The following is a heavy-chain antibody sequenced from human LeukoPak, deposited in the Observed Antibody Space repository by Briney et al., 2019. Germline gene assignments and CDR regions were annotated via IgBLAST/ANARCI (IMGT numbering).Heavy chain of an antibody. J-gene: IGHJ4*02. CDR1: GGSISSGAYY. CDR2: IYYSGTT. CDR3: ARYGGNAHDY. D-gene: IGHD4-23*01. Sequence: SQTLSLTRAVSGGSISSGAYYWSWIRQHPGKGLESIGHIYYSGTTYYNPSLKSRVSISVDTSKNQFSLRLSSVTAADTAVYYCARYGGNAHDYWGQGTLVTVSS. V-gene: IGHV4-31*11.